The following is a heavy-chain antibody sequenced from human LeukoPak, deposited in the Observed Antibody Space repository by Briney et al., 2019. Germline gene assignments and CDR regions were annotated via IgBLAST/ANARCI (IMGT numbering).Heavy chain of an antibody. CDR2: INPNSGGT. Sequence: ASVKVSCKASGYTFTSYDINWVRQAPGQGLEWMGWINPNSGGTNYAQKFQGRVTMTRDTSISTAYMELSRLRSDDTAVYYCARDLGYSYLYNWFDPWGQGTLVTVSS. CDR3: ARDLGYSYLYNWFDP. V-gene: IGHV1-2*02. J-gene: IGHJ5*02. CDR1: GYTFTSYD. D-gene: IGHD5-18*01.